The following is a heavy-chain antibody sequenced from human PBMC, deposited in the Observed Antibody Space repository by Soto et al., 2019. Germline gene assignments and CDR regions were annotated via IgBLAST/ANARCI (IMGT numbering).Heavy chain of an antibody. CDR1: GVSISNVNDC. CDR3: ARGPSADKVDY. J-gene: IGHJ4*02. V-gene: IGHV4-30-4*01. CDR2: IYSGGSI. Sequence: HVQLQESGPGLVKPSQTLSLTCIVSGVSISNVNDCWSWIRQRQDTGLEWIGHIYSGGSIYNNPSLPRRVTISLDTSRHQYSLQPSSVSAADTAVYYCARGPSADKVDYWGPGTLVTGSS.